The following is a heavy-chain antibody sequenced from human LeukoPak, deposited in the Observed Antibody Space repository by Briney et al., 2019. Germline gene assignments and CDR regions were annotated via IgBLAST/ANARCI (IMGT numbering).Heavy chain of an antibody. CDR3: ARGSPDTPFDY. D-gene: IGHD2-15*01. Sequence: SETLSLTCTVSGGSISSYYWSWIRQPPGKGLEWIGYMYYSGSTNYNPSLKSRVTISGDTSKNQFSLKLSSVTAADTAVYYCARGSPDTPFDYWGQGTLVTVSS. CDR1: GGSISSYY. CDR2: MYYSGST. V-gene: IGHV4-59*01. J-gene: IGHJ4*02.